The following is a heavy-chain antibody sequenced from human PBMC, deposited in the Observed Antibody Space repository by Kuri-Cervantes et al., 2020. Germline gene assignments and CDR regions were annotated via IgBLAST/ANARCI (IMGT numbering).Heavy chain of an antibody. J-gene: IGHJ4*02. D-gene: IGHD3-16*01. V-gene: IGHV1-69*13. Sequence: SVKVSCKASGGTFSSYAISWVRQAPGQGLEWMGGIIPIFGTANYAQKIQGRVTITADESTSTVYMELSSLRSEDTAVYYCARPKATWGGAYYFDYWGQGTLVTVSS. CDR3: ARPKATWGGAYYFDY. CDR2: IIPIFGTA. CDR1: GGTFSSYA.